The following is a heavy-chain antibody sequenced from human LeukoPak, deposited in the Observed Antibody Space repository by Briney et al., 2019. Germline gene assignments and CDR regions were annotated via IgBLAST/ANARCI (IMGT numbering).Heavy chain of an antibody. CDR1: GFSFSGHW. Sequence: GGSLRLSCAASGFSFSGHWMHWARQLPGKGLVWVSRISPTGSTTSYADSVKGRFTISRDNAKNSLYLQMNSLRAEDTAVYYCAREFLGFKNSYYYDSSGYSGAFDIWGQGTMVTVSS. J-gene: IGHJ3*02. V-gene: IGHV3-74*01. CDR3: AREFLGFKNSYYYDSSGYSGAFDI. D-gene: IGHD3-22*01. CDR2: ISPTGSTT.